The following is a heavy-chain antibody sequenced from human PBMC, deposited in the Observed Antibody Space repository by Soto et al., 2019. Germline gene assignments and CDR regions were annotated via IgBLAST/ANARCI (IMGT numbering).Heavy chain of an antibody. D-gene: IGHD2-15*01. J-gene: IGHJ6*02. CDR3: ARSEEDSDYYYYGLDV. CDR2: TYYRSRWYS. Sequence: PSPTLSLTCVISGDSVSSSSVAWNWVRQSPSRGLEWLGRTYYRSRWYSDFAVSVRGRIVINADTSKNQFSLQLNSVTPEDTPVYFCARSEEDSDYYYYGLDVWGQGTTVTVSS. V-gene: IGHV6-1*01. CDR1: GDSVSSSSVA.